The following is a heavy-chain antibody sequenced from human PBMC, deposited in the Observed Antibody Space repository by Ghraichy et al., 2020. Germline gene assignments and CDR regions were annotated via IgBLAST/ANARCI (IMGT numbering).Heavy chain of an antibody. D-gene: IGHD1-26*01. CDR3: ARDGIWGGSYPTYFDY. Sequence: SETLSLTCTVSGGSISRYYWSWIRQPPGKGLEWIGYIHSSGSTNYNPSLKSRVTISVDTSKNQFSLKLSSVTAADTAVYYCARDGIWGGSYPTYFDYWGQGTLVTVSS. V-gene: IGHV4-59*01. J-gene: IGHJ4*02. CDR1: GGSISRYY. CDR2: IHSSGST.